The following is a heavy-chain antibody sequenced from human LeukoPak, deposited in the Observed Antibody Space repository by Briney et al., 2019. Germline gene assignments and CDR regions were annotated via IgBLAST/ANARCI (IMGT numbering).Heavy chain of an antibody. Sequence: SETLSLTCTVSGGSISSYYWSWIRKPPGKALEWIGYYSYSGSTNYNPSLKSRVTISIDTSKNQFSLKLRSVTAADTAIYYCARQGYDILTGYIDAFDIWGQGTMVTVSS. CDR2: YSYSGST. CDR3: ARQGYDILTGYIDAFDI. D-gene: IGHD3-9*01. J-gene: IGHJ3*02. V-gene: IGHV4-59*08. CDR1: GGSISSYY.